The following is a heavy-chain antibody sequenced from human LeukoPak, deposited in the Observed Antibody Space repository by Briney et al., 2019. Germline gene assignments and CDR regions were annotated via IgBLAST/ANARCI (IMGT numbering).Heavy chain of an antibody. Sequence: GGSLRLSCAASVFTVSHNYMSWVRQAPGEGLEWVSIIYNDGSSYYADSVKGRFTISRDNSKNTVYLQMNSMRAEDTAVYYCARDRHYYDTSGDRSYFFDYWGQGTLVIVSS. CDR1: VFTVSHNY. CDR2: IYNDGSS. J-gene: IGHJ4*02. V-gene: IGHV3-53*01. CDR3: ARDRHYYDTSGDRSYFFDY. D-gene: IGHD3-22*01.